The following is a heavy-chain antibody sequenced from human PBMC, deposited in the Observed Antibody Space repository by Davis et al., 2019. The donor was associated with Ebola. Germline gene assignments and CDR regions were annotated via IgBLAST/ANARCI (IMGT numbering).Heavy chain of an antibody. CDR1: GFTFSSYG. CDR2: IWYDGSNK. CDR3: AKDIRHWNDDTLYYYYYGMDV. D-gene: IGHD1-1*01. V-gene: IGHV3-33*03. Sequence: GESLKISCAASGFTFSSYGMHWVRQAPGKGLEWVAVIWYDGSNKYYADSVKGRFTISRDNSKNSLYLQMNSLRTEDTALYYCAKDIRHWNDDTLYYYYYGMDVWGQGTTVTVSS. J-gene: IGHJ6*02.